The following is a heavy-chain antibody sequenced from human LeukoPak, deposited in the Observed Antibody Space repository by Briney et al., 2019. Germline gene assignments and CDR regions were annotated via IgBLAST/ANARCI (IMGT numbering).Heavy chain of an antibody. CDR3: AGLLPTDY. CDR1: GFTFSSYE. V-gene: IGHV3-48*03. D-gene: IGHD1-26*01. CDR2: ISSSGSTI. Sequence: GGSLRLSCAASGFTFSSYEMNWVRQAPGKGLEWVSYISSSGSTIYYADPVKGRLTISRDNAKNSLYLQMNSLRAEDTAVYYCAGLLPTDYWGQGTLVTVSS. J-gene: IGHJ4*02.